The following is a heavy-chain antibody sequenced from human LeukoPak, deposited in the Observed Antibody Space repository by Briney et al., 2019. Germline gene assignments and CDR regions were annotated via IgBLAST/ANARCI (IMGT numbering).Heavy chain of an antibody. CDR1: GGSISSSSYY. V-gene: IGHV4-39*02. Sequence: KPSETLSLTCTVSGGSISSSSYYWGWIRQPPGKELEWIGSIYYSGSTYYNPSLKSRVTISVDTSKNQFSLKLSSVTAADTAVYYCARDYGSGSSPDYWGQETLVTVSS. CDR2: IYYSGST. CDR3: ARDYGSGSSPDY. J-gene: IGHJ4*02. D-gene: IGHD3-10*01.